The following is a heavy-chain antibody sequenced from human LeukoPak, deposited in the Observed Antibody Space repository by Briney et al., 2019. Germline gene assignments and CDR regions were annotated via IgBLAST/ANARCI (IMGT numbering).Heavy chain of an antibody. D-gene: IGHD6-19*01. CDR3: ARDGIAVAGFPFDY. CDR2: ISSSSSYI. Sequence: GGSLRLSCATTGFTFSNYWMNWVRQAPGKGLEWVSSISSSSSYIYYADSVKGRFTISRDNAKNSLYLQMNSLRAEDTAVYYGARDGIAVAGFPFDYWGQGTLVTVSS. J-gene: IGHJ4*02. V-gene: IGHV3-21*01. CDR1: GFTFSNYW.